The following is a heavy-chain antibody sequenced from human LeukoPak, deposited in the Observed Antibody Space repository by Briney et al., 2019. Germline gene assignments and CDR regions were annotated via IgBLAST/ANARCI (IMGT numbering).Heavy chain of an antibody. Sequence: TGGSLRLSCAASGFTFDDYAMHWVRQAPGKGLEWVSGISWNSGSIGYADSVKGRFTISRDNAKNSLYLQMNSLRAEDTALYYCAKDFGYSSGWYAFDIWGQGTMVTVSS. CDR2: ISWNSGSI. D-gene: IGHD6-19*01. CDR3: AKDFGYSSGWYAFDI. CDR1: GFTFDDYA. J-gene: IGHJ3*02. V-gene: IGHV3-9*01.